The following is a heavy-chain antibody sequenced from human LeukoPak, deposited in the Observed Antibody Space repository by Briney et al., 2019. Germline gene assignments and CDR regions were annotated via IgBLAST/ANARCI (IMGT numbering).Heavy chain of an antibody. CDR3: ARDRSSLGLWFGELRN. D-gene: IGHD3-10*01. J-gene: IGHJ4*02. CDR1: GFTFSSYW. CDR2: IYSDGSST. Sequence: GESLRLSCAASGFTFSSYWMHWVRQAPGKGLVWVSRIYSDGSSTNYADSVKGRFTISRDNAKNTLYLQMNSLRAEDTAVYYCARDRSSLGLWFGELRNWGQGTLVTVSS. V-gene: IGHV3-74*01.